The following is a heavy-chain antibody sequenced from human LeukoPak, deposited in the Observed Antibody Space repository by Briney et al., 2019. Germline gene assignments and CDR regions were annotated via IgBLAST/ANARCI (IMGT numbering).Heavy chain of an antibody. V-gene: IGHV3-48*03. J-gene: IGHJ3*02. Sequence: GGSLRLSCAASGFTFSSYEMNWVRQAPGKGLEWVSYISSSGSTIYYADSVKGRFTISRDNAKNSLYLQMNSLRAEDTAVYYCAKAGRWLQLPDAFDIWGQGTMVTVSS. CDR2: ISSSGSTI. D-gene: IGHD5-24*01. CDR1: GFTFSSYE. CDR3: AKAGRWLQLPDAFDI.